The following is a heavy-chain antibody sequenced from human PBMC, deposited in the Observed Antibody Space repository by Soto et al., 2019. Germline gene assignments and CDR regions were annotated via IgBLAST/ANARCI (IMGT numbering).Heavy chain of an antibody. CDR1: GDSINYYY. CDR3: VSYDRQSGHYSLDS. CDR2: VYYDGST. J-gene: IGHJ4*02. Sequence: QVQLQESGPGLVKPSETLSLTCTVSGDSINYYYWSWIRQAPGKGLEWIGYVYYDGSTKYNPSLESRVTMSIDTSKNQFSLKLSSVIAADTAVYYCVSYDRQSGHYSLDSWGQGTLVTVSS. D-gene: IGHD3-10*01. V-gene: IGHV4-59*01.